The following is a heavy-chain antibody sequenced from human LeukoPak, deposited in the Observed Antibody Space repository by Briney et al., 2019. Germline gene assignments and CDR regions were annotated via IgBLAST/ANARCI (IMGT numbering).Heavy chain of an antibody. CDR3: ARENTMVRGVPYGMDV. CDR2: INPNSGGT. V-gene: IGHV1-2*02. CDR1: GYTFTGYY. J-gene: IGHJ6*02. D-gene: IGHD3-10*01. Sequence: ASVKVSCKASGYTFTGYYMHWVRQAPGQGLEWMGWINPNSGGTNYAQKFQGRVTMTRDTSISTAYMELSRLRSDDTAVYYCARENTMVRGVPYGMDVWGQGTTVTVSS.